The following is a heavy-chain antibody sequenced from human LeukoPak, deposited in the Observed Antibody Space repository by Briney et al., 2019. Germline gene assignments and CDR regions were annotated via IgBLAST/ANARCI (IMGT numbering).Heavy chain of an antibody. CDR2: ISSSSTYI. CDR3: ARVGRRILYELDAFDI. D-gene: IGHD2-8*01. J-gene: IGHJ3*02. V-gene: IGHV3-21*01. Sequence: GGSLRLSCAASGFTFSSYSMNWVRQAPGKGLEWVSSISSSSTYIYYADSLKGRFTISRDNAKNSLSLQMNSLRAEDTAVYYCARVGRRILYELDAFDIWGQGTMVTVSS. CDR1: GFTFSSYS.